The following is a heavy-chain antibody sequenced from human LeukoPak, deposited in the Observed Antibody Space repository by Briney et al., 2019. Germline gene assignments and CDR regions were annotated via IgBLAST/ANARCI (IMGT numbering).Heavy chain of an antibody. CDR3: APQGGLGVAATPDS. CDR2: ISPDNGGT. J-gene: IGHJ4*02. Sequence: ASVKVSCKASGYTFTGYYMHWVRQAPGQGLEWMGWISPDNGGTYYAQKFQGRVTMTRDTSISTAYMELASLSSDDTAVYYCAPQGGLGVAATPDSWGQGTQVTVSS. V-gene: IGHV1-2*02. CDR1: GYTFTGYY. D-gene: IGHD2-8*01.